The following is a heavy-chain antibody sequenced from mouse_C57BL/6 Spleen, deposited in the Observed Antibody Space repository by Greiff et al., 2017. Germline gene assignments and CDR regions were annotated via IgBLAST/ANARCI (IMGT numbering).Heavy chain of an antibody. J-gene: IGHJ4*01. Sequence: VQLQQSGTVLARPGASVKMSCKTSGYTFTSYWMHWVKQRPGQGLEWIGAIYPGNSDTSYNQKFKGKAKLTAVTSASTAYMELSSLTNEDSAVYYCTTTVVATGDYAMDYWGQGTSVTVSS. CDR2: IYPGNSDT. D-gene: IGHD1-1*01. V-gene: IGHV1-5*01. CDR1: GYTFTSYW. CDR3: TTTVVATGDYAMDY.